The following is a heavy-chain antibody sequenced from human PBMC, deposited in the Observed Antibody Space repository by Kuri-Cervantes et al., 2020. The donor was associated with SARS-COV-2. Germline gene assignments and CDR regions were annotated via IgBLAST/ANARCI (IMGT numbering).Heavy chain of an antibody. J-gene: IGHJ5*02. D-gene: IGHD3-10*01. CDR1: GYTFPGYY. V-gene: IGHV1-2*02. CDR3: ARDLWSVVRGVIARWFDP. CDR2: INPNSGGT. Sequence: ASVKVSCKASGYTFPGYYMHWVRQAPGQGLEWMGWINPNSGGTNYAQKFQGRVTMTRDTSISTAYMELSRLRSDDTAVYYCARDLWSVVRGVIARWFDPWGQGTLVTVSS.